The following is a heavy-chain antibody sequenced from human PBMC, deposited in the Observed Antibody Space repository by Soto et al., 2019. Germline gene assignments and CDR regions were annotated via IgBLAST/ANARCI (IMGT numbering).Heavy chain of an antibody. CDR1: GCSISSGGYY. CDR3: AREGPSHYYGSGSYYRPADY. Sequence: ALSLTCAVAGCSISSGGYYWSWIRQHPGKGLEWIGYIYYSGSTYYNPSLKSRVTISVDTSKNQFSLKLSSVTAADTAVYYCAREGPSHYYGSGSYYRPADYWGQGTLVTVSS. V-gene: IGHV4-31*11. J-gene: IGHJ4*02. CDR2: IYYSGST. D-gene: IGHD3-10*01.